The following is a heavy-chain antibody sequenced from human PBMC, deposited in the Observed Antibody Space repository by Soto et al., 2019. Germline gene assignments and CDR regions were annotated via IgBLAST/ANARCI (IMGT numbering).Heavy chain of an antibody. Sequence: SETLSLTCSVSGGSINSSSYFCGWVLQPPGKGLEWIGSIYYSVSTYYNPSLRSRVTISVDTSKNQLSLKLSSVTAADTAVFYCARHYSSGSRNWFEPWGQGTMVTVSS. CDR1: GGSINSSSYF. CDR2: IYYSVST. CDR3: ARHYSSGSRNWFEP. V-gene: IGHV4-39*01. D-gene: IGHD6-19*01. J-gene: IGHJ5*02.